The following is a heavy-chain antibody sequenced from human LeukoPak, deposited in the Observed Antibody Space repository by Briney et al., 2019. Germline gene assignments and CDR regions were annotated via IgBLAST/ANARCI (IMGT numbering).Heavy chain of an antibody. Sequence: GGSLRLSCAASGFTFTSYEMNWVRQAPGKGLEWVSYISSSGSTIYYADSVKGRFTISRDNAKNSLYLQMNSLRAEDTAVYYCASDGMATIRSFDYWGQATLVTVSS. CDR2: ISSSGSTI. J-gene: IGHJ4*02. CDR3: ASDGMATIRSFDY. D-gene: IGHD5-24*01. CDR1: GFTFTSYE. V-gene: IGHV3-48*03.